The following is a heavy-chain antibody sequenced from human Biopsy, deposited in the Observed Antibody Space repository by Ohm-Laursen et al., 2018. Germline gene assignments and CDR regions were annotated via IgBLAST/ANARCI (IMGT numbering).Heavy chain of an antibody. CDR3: AKQGSGWTGDDALHI. Sequence: SETLSLTCAVSGGSISGSSWSWIRQAPGRGLEWVGYISYSGSTSNNPSLKSRITISVDTSKNQISLEVTSVTAADTAVYYCAKQGSGWTGDDALHIGGQGKMVTASS. CDR2: ISYSGST. D-gene: IGHD6-19*01. J-gene: IGHJ3*02. CDR1: GGSISGSS. V-gene: IGHV4-59*08.